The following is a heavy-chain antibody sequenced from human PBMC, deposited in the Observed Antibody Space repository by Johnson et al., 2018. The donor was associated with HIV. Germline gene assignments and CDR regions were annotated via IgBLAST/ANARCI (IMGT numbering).Heavy chain of an antibody. Sequence: QVQLVESGGGVVQPGRSLRLSCAASGFTFSSYAMHWVRQAPGKGLEWVAVISYDGSNKYYADSVKGRFTISRDNSKNTLYLQMNSLRAEDTAVYYCARDHEAVQGAFDIWGQGTMVTVSS. V-gene: IGHV3-30-3*01. CDR3: ARDHEAVQGAFDI. CDR2: ISYDGSNK. J-gene: IGHJ3*02. D-gene: IGHD1-1*01. CDR1: GFTFSSYA.